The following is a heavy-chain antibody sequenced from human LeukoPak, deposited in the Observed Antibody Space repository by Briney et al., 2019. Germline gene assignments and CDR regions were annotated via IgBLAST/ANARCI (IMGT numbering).Heavy chain of an antibody. Sequence: GGSLRLSCAASEFIFSGYWMNWVRRAPGKGLEWVANIKQDGSEKQYVDSVRGRFTISRDNAKNSLYLQMNSLRVEDTAVYYCAKDGFVGAADYWGQGTLVTVSS. J-gene: IGHJ4*02. CDR1: EFIFSGYW. CDR3: AKDGFVGAADY. D-gene: IGHD6-13*01. V-gene: IGHV3-7*01. CDR2: IKQDGSEK.